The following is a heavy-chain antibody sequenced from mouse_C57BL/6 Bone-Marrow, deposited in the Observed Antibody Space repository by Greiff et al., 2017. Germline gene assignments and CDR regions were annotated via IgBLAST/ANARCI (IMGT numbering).Heavy chain of an antibody. CDR2: IDPSDSYT. Sequence: QVQLQQPGAELVKPGASVKLSCKASGYTFTSYWMQWVKQRPGQGLEWIGEIDPSDSYTNYNQKFKGKATLTVDTSSSTAYMQLSSLTSEDSAVXDCARDGYYLYYALDYWGQGTSVTVSS. D-gene: IGHD2-3*01. V-gene: IGHV1-50*01. J-gene: IGHJ4*01. CDR1: GYTFTSYW. CDR3: ARDGYYLYYALDY.